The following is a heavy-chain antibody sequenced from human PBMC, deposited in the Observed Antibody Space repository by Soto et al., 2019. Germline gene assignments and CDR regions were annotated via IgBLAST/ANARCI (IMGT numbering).Heavy chain of an antibody. D-gene: IGHD3-9*01. CDR1: GFTFSSYS. CDR3: VREALRYFDWLEPLDY. J-gene: IGHJ4*02. V-gene: IGHV3-48*02. CDR2: ISSSSSTI. Sequence: GGSLRLSCAASGFTFSSYSMNWVRQAPGKGLEWVSYISSSSSTIYYADSVKGPFTISRDNAKNSLYLQMNSLRDEDTAVYYCVREALRYFDWLEPLDYWGQGTLVTVSS.